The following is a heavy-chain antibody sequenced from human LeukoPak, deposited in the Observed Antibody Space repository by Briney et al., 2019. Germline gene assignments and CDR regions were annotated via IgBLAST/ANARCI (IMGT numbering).Heavy chain of an antibody. CDR1: GGTFSSYA. D-gene: IGHD4/OR15-4a*01. Sequence: GSSVKVSCKASGGTFSSYAISWVRQAPGQGLEWMGGIIPIFGTANYAQKFQGRVTITTDESTSTAYMELSSLRSEDTAVYYCASTDSAMVADYYYYCMDFWGKGTTVTVSS. CDR2: IIPIFGTA. CDR3: ASTDSAMVADYYYYCMDF. V-gene: IGHV1-69*05. J-gene: IGHJ6*03.